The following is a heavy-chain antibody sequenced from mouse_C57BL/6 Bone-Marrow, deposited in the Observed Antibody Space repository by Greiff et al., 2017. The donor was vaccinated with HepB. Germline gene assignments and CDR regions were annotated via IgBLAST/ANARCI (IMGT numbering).Heavy chain of an antibody. V-gene: IGHV1-81*01. J-gene: IGHJ4*01. CDR2: IYPRSGNT. CDR1: GYTFTSYG. Sequence: QVQLKQSGAELVRPGASVKLSCKASGYTFTSYGISWVKQRTGQGLEWIGEIYPRSGNTYYNEKFKGKATLTADKSSSTAYMELRSLTSEDSAVYFCAGYYYGRDAMDYWGQGTSVTVSS. D-gene: IGHD1-1*01. CDR3: AGYYYGRDAMDY.